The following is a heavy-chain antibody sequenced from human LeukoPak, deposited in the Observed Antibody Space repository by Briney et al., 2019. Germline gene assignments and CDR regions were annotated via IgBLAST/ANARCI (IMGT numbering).Heavy chain of an antibody. CDR3: ARGFPPPYYDILTGYSLADY. CDR1: GFTFSSYS. D-gene: IGHD3-9*01. Sequence: GGSLRLSCAASGFTFSSYSMNWVRQAPGKGLEWVSYISSSSSTIYYADSVKGRFTISRDNAKNSLYLQMNSLRDEDTAVYYCARGFPPPYYDILTGYSLADYWAREPWSPSPQ. CDR2: ISSSSSTI. V-gene: IGHV3-48*02. J-gene: IGHJ4*02.